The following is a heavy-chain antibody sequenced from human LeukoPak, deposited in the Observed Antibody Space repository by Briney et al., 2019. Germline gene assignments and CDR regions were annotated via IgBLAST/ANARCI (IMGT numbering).Heavy chain of an antibody. D-gene: IGHD3-22*01. V-gene: IGHV3-48*01. CDR1: GFTFSSYS. Sequence: PGGSLRLSCAASGFTFSSYSLNWVRQAPGKGLEWVSYISSSNSTIYYADSVKGRFTISRDNAKNSLYLQMNSLRAEDTAVYYCAGDRGMIADYWGQGTLVTVSS. CDR3: AGDRGMIADY. J-gene: IGHJ4*02. CDR2: ISSSNSTI.